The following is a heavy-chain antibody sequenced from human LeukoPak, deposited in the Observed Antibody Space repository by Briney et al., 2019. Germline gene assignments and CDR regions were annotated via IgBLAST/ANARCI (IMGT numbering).Heavy chain of an antibody. CDR1: GFTFGDYA. D-gene: IGHD3-10*01. Sequence: PGRSLRLSCTASGFTFGDYAMSWVRQAPGKGLEWIGFIRSKASGGTTKYAASVKGRFTISRDDSKSIAYLQMNSLKTEDTAVYYCTRGDGSGSSWGQGTLVTVSS. CDR3: TRGDGSGSS. J-gene: IGHJ5*02. V-gene: IGHV3-49*04. CDR2: IRSKASGGTT.